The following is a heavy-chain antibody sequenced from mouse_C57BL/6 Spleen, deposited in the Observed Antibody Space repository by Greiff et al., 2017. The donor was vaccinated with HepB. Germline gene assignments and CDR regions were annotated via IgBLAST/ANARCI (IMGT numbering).Heavy chain of an antibody. CDR1: GYSITSGYY. Sequence: EVKLEESGPGLVKPSQSLSLTCSVTGYSITSGYYWNWIRQFPGNKLEWMGYISYDGSNNYNPSLKNRISITRDTSKNQFFLKLNSVTTEDTATYYCARGLSVYFDYWGQGTTLTVSS. D-gene: IGHD1-2*01. J-gene: IGHJ2*01. CDR2: ISYDGSN. V-gene: IGHV3-6*01. CDR3: ARGLSVYFDY.